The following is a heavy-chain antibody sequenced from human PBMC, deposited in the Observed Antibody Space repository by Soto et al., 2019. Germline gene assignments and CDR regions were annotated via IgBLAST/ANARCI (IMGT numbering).Heavy chain of an antibody. CDR1: GYRFTSHR. V-gene: IGHV5-51*01. D-gene: IGHD4-17*01. CDR2: IHPGDSDT. Sequence: PGESLKISCQGYGYRFTSHRIGWVRQLPGKGLEWMGIIHPGDSDTTYSPSFQGQVTFSADKSISTAYLQWSSLKDSDTAMYYCARQDRWDYAIEYWGQGTLVTVSS. CDR3: ARQDRWDYAIEY. J-gene: IGHJ4*02.